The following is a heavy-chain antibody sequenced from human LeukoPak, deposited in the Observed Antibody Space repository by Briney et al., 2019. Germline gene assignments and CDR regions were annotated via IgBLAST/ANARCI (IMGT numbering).Heavy chain of an antibody. CDR2: VSAYNGNT. D-gene: IGHD3-10*01. CDR3: ARVRGVRGVIMSLPPDY. V-gene: IGHV1-18*01. J-gene: IGHJ4*02. Sequence: ASVKVSCKASGYTFTSYGISWARQAPGQGLEWMGWVSAYNGNTNYAQKLQGRVTMTTDTSTSTAYMELRSLRSDDTAVYYCARVRGVRGVIMSLPPDYWGQGTLVTVSS. CDR1: GYTFTSYG.